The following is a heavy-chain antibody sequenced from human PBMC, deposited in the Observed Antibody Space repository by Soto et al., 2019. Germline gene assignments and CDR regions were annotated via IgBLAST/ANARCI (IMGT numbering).Heavy chain of an antibody. Sequence: QVQLQESGPGLVKPSETLSLTCTVSGGSISSYYWSWIRQPPGKGLEWIGYIYYSGSTNYNPSLKSRVTISVDTSKNQFSLKLSSVTAADTAVYYCARPPRDDAFDIWGQGTMVTVSS. CDR2: IYYSGST. CDR1: GGSISSYY. V-gene: IGHV4-59*08. J-gene: IGHJ3*02. CDR3: ARPPRDDAFDI.